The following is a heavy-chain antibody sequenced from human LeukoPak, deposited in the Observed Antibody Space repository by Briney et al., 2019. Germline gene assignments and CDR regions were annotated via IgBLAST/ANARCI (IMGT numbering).Heavy chain of an antibody. Sequence: PGGSLRLSCAASGFTFSSYGMHWVRQAPGKGLEWVAVISYDGSNKYYADSVKGRSTISRDNSKNTLYLQMNSLRAEDTAVYYCASTFYGDSPPYWGQGTLVTVSS. J-gene: IGHJ4*02. CDR2: ISYDGSNK. CDR3: ASTFYGDSPPY. D-gene: IGHD4-17*01. V-gene: IGHV3-30*03. CDR1: GFTFSSYG.